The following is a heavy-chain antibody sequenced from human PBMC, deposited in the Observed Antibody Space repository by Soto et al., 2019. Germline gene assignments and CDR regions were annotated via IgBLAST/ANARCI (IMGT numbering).Heavy chain of an antibody. D-gene: IGHD6-6*01. J-gene: IGHJ4*02. CDR1: GFTFSSFE. CDR2: IGRSGETI. V-gene: IGHV3-48*03. CDR3: ARDSRGGAARRPTFYY. Sequence: GGSLRLSCVGSGFTFSSFEMNWVRQTPGKGLEWLSYIGRSGETIYYADSVKGRFTISRDNAKSSLFLQMTGLRDEDTGIYYCARDSRGGAARRPTFYYWGRGTLVTVSS.